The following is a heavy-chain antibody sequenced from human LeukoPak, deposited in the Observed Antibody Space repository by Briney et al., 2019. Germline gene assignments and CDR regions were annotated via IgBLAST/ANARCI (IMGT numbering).Heavy chain of an antibody. J-gene: IGHJ4*02. Sequence: GSLRLSCAASGFTVNTNHMSWVRQAPGKGLEWVASIKEDGSAKYYVDSVKGRFTISRDNAKNSLYLQMSSLRAEDTAVYYCARGYCSGGSCSKYDYWGQGTLVTVSS. D-gene: IGHD2-15*01. CDR2: IKEDGSAK. CDR1: GFTVNTNH. V-gene: IGHV3-7*01. CDR3: ARGYCSGGSCSKYDY.